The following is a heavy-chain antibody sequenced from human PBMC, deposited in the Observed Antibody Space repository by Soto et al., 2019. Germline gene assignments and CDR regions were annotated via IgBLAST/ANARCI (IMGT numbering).Heavy chain of an antibody. J-gene: IGHJ6*02. CDR1: GYSFTSYW. CDR3: ARFGGVATSYYYGMDV. CDR2: IDPSDSYT. D-gene: IGHD1-26*01. Sequence: GESLKISCKGSGYSFTSYWISWVRQMPGKGLEWMGKIDPSDSYTHYSPSFQGHVTTSVDKSIRTAYLQWSSLKASDTAMYYCARFGGVATSYYYGMDVWGQGTTVTVSS. V-gene: IGHV5-10-1*01.